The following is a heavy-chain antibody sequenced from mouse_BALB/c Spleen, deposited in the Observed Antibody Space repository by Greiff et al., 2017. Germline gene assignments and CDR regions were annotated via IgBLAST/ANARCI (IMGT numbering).Heavy chain of an antibody. CDR1: GYSITSDYA. CDR3: ARWYFDY. CDR2: ISYSGST. J-gene: IGHJ2*01. Sequence: EVHLVESGPGLVKPSQSLSLTCTVTGYSITSDYAWNWIRQFPGNKLEWMGYISYSGSTSYNPSLKSRISITRDTSKNQFFLQLNSVTTEDTATYYCARWYFDYWGQGTTLTVSS. V-gene: IGHV3-2*02.